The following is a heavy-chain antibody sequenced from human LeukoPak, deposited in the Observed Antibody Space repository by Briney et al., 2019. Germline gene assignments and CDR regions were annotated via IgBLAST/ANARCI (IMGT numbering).Heavy chain of an antibody. D-gene: IGHD6-19*01. J-gene: IGHJ4*02. CDR1: GGSISSGSYY. V-gene: IGHV4-61*02. Sequence: SETLSLTCTVSGGSISSGSYYGSWIRQPAGKGLEWIGRIYTSGSTNYNPSLKSRVTISVDTSKNQFSLKLSSVTAADTAVYYCARGGTGYSSGWYGAYFDYWGQGTLVTVSS. CDR2: IYTSGST. CDR3: ARGGTGYSSGWYGAYFDY.